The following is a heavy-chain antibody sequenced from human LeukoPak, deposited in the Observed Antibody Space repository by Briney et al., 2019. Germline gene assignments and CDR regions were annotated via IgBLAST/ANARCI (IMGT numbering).Heavy chain of an antibody. J-gene: IGHJ4*02. Sequence: GGSLRLSCAASGFTISSYAMSWVRQSPGKGLAWVSAISGSGGSTYYADSVKGRFTISRDNSKNTLYLQMNSLRAEDTAVYYCAKDPYGLLWFGEPDYWGQGTLVTVSS. CDR1: GFTISSYA. CDR2: ISGSGGST. D-gene: IGHD3-10*01. CDR3: AKDPYGLLWFGEPDY. V-gene: IGHV3-23*01.